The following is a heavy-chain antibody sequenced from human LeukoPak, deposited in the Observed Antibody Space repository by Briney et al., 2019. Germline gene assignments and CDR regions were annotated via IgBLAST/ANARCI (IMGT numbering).Heavy chain of an antibody. CDR2: IYYSGST. V-gene: IGHV4-59*01. CDR3: ARDFYDYVWGSFRPYWYFDL. CDR1: GGSISNYY. J-gene: IGHJ2*01. D-gene: IGHD3-16*02. Sequence: SETLSLTCTVSGGSISNYYWSCLRQPPGRGLEWIGYIYYSGSTNYNPSLKSRVTISGDTSKNQFSLKLNSVTAADTAVYYCARDFYDYVWGSFRPYWYFDLWGRGTLVTVSS.